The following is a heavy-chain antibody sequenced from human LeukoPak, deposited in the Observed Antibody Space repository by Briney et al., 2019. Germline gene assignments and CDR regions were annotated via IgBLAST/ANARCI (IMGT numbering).Heavy chain of an antibody. V-gene: IGHV4-34*01. CDR3: ARDQLGNNY. D-gene: IGHD1-1*01. Sequence: PSETLSLTCAVYGGSFSNYYWSWTRQPPGKGLEWIAEINHSGTTNYNPSLKSRVTISVDTSKNQFSLKLNSVTAADTAVYYCARDQLGNNYWGQGTLVTVSS. CDR2: INHSGTT. J-gene: IGHJ4*02. CDR1: GGSFSNYY.